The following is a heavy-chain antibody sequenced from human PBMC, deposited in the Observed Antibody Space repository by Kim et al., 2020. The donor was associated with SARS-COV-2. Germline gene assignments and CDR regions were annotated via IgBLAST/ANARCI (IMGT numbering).Heavy chain of an antibody. J-gene: IGHJ6*02. CDR1: GGSISSGGYS. V-gene: IGHV4-30-2*01. CDR3: ARGYGSGSPYGMDV. D-gene: IGHD3-10*01. Sequence: SETLPLTCAVSGGSISSGGYSWSWIRQPPGKGLEWIGYIYYSGSTYYNPSLKSRVTISVDRSKNQFSLKLSSVTAADTAVYYCARGYGSGSPYGMDVWGQGTTVTVSS. CDR2: IYYSGST.